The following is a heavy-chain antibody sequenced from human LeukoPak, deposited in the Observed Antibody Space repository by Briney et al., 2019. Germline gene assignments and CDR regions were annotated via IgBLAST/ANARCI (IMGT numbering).Heavy chain of an antibody. CDR1: AYTFTGYY. D-gene: IGHD3-10*01. V-gene: IGHV1-2*06. CDR2: INPNSGGT. J-gene: IGHJ4*02. CDR3: ARATPTGLWFGDK. Sequence: ASVKVSCKASAYTFTGYYMHWVRQAPGQWLEWMGRINPNSGGTNYAQKFQGRVTMTRDTSISTAYMELSRLRSDDTAVYYCARATPTGLWFGDKWGQGTLVTVSS.